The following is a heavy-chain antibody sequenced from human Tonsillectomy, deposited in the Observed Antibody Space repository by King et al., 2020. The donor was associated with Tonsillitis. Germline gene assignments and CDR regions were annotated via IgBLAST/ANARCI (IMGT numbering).Heavy chain of an antibody. V-gene: IGHV4-4*07. Sequence: LQLQDSGPGLVKPSDTLSLTCTVSGASMKTYYCSWIRQPAEKGLDWVGRIHTSGSTNSNPSLDGRVTLSVDTSKNQFSPNLTSIAAPDTAVYYCARDQPVGSTRFDYWGQGILVTVSS. CDR3: ARDQPVGSTRFDY. J-gene: IGHJ4*02. CDR2: IHTSGST. CDR1: GASMKTYY. D-gene: IGHD2-2*01.